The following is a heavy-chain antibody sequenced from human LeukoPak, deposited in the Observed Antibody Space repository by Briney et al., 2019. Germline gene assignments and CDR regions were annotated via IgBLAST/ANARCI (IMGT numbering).Heavy chain of an antibody. J-gene: IGHJ3*02. Sequence: PGESLRLSCAASGFTFSSYCMNWVRQAPGKGLEWVSSISSSSSYIYYADSVKGRFTISRDNAKNSLYLQMNSLRAEDTAVYYCARDQTGSDAFDIWGQGTMVTVSS. CDR3: ARDQTGSDAFDI. D-gene: IGHD3-9*01. CDR2: ISSSSSYI. V-gene: IGHV3-21*01. CDR1: GFTFSSYC.